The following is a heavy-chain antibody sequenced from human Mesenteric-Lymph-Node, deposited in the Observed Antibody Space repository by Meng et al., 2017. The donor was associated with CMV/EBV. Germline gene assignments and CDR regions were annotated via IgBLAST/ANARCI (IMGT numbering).Heavy chain of an antibody. CDR2: IYPGDSDT. CDR3: ARSTGMSSSSPNWFDS. D-gene: IGHD6-6*01. CDR1: GYNFTTNW. V-gene: IGHV5-51*01. Sequence: GESLKISCQGSGYNFTTNWIGWVRQRPGKGLEWMGLIYPGDSDTRYGPSLQGQVTISADKSISTAYLQWSSLKASDTALYYCARSTGMSSSSPNWFDSWGQGTLVTVSS. J-gene: IGHJ5*01.